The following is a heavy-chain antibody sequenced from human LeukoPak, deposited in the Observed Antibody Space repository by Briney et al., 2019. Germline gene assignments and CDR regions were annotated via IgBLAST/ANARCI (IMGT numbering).Heavy chain of an antibody. CDR1: GGSISSYY. J-gene: IGHJ3*02. Sequence: KPSETLSLTCTVSGGSISSYYWSWIRQPAGKGLEWIGRIYTSGSTNYNPSLKSRVTMSVDTSKNQFSLKLSSVTAADTAVYYCARDLQDSYGPNRAFDIWGQGTMVTVSS. CDR3: ARDLQDSYGPNRAFDI. V-gene: IGHV4-4*07. CDR2: IYTSGST. D-gene: IGHD5-18*01.